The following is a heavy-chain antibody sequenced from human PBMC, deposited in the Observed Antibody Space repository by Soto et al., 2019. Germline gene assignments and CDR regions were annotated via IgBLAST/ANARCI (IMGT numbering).Heavy chain of an antibody. CDR1: RDTFDSYA. Sequence: SVKVSCKASRDTFDSYAMTWVRLAPGQGPEWMGGIIPILGTTKYAQKFQGRVTMTADESTSTVYMELSSLRSEDGAVYYCATGGKNGYIKWGQGTQVTVSS. CDR2: IIPILGTT. V-gene: IGHV1-69*13. J-gene: IGHJ4*02. D-gene: IGHD7-27*01. CDR3: ATGGKNGYIK.